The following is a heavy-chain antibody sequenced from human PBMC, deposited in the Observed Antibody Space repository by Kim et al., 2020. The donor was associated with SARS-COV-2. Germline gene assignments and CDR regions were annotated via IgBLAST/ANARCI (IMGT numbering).Heavy chain of an antibody. CDR1: GFTFSSYA. J-gene: IGHJ4*02. Sequence: GGSLRLSCAASGFTFSSYAMHWVRQAPGKGLEWVAVISYDGSNKYYADSVKGRFTISRDNSKNTLYLQMNSLRAEDTAVYYCARDREMATVFDYWGQGTL. CDR2: ISYDGSNK. V-gene: IGHV3-30*04. CDR3: ARDREMATVFDY. D-gene: IGHD4-4*01.